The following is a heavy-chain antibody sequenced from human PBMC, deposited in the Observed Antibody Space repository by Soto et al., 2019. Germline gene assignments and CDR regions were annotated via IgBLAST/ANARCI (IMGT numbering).Heavy chain of an antibody. D-gene: IGHD3-22*01. V-gene: IGHV3-15*07. CDR3: AKDRSYYDSSGYPIDY. CDR1: GFTFNNAW. Sequence: PGGSLRLSCAASGFTFNNAWMNWVRQASGKGLEWVGRIKSKTDGGTTDYAAPVKGRFTISKDDSKNTLYLQMNSLRAEDTAVYYCAKDRSYYDSSGYPIDYWGQGT. CDR2: IKSKTDGGTT. J-gene: IGHJ4*02.